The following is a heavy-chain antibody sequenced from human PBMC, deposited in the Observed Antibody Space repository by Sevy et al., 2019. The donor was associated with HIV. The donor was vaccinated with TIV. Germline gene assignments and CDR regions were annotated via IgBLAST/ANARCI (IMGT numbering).Heavy chain of an antibody. CDR2: ISYDGSNK. D-gene: IGHD6-13*01. Sequence: GGFLRLSCAASGFTFSSYGMHWVRQAPGKGLEWVAVISYDGSNKYYADSVKGRFTISRDNSKNTLYLQMNSLRAEDTAVYYCAKDTGYSSSWYSHYYYGMDVWGQGTTVTVSS. V-gene: IGHV3-30*18. J-gene: IGHJ6*02. CDR3: AKDTGYSSSWYSHYYYGMDV. CDR1: GFTFSSYG.